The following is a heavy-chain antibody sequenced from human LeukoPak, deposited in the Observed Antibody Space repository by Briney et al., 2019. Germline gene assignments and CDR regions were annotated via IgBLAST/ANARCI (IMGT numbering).Heavy chain of an antibody. CDR2: IYYSGST. Sequence: SETLSLTCTVSGGSISSYYWSWIRQPPGKGLEGSGYIYYSGSTNYNPSLRSRGTISVDTSKNQFSLKLSSVTAADTAVYYCARDAPQAYYFDYWGQGTLVTVSS. CDR1: GGSISSYY. CDR3: ARDAPQAYYFDY. V-gene: IGHV4-59*01. J-gene: IGHJ4*02.